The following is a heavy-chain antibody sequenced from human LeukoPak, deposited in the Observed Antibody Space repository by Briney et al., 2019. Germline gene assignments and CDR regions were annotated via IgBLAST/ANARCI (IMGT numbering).Heavy chain of an antibody. CDR3: ARDIRYCSGGSCYGAFDI. CDR2: INPSGGST. D-gene: IGHD2-15*01. CDR1: GYTFTSYY. J-gene: IGHJ3*02. V-gene: IGHV1-46*01. Sequence: ASVTVSCTASGYTFTSYYMHWVRQAPGQGLEWMGIINPSGGSTSYAQKFQGRVTMTRDTSTSTVYMELSSLRSEDTAVYYCARDIRYCSGGSCYGAFDIWGQGTMVTVSS.